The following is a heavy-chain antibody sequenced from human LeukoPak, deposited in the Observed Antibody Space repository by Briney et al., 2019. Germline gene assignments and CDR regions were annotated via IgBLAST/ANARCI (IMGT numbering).Heavy chain of an antibody. CDR3: ARGVYGSGYYYYYYMDV. V-gene: IGHV1-2*02. D-gene: IGHD3-10*01. CDR2: INPNSGGT. J-gene: IGHJ6*03. Sequence: ASVKVSCKASGYTFTGYYMHWVRQAPGQGLEWMGWINPNSGGTNYAQKFQGRVTMTRDMSTSTVYMELSSLRSEDTAVYYCARGVYGSGYYYYYYMDVWGKGTTVTVSS. CDR1: GYTFTGYY.